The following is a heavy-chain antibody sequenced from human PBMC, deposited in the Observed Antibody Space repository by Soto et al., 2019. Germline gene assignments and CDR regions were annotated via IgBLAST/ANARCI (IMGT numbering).Heavy chain of an antibody. V-gene: IGHV3-9*01. D-gene: IGHD3-10*01. CDR1: GFTFDDYA. J-gene: IGHJ4*02. Sequence: EVQLVESGGGLVQPGRSLRLSCAASGFTFDDYAMHWVRQAPGKGLEWVSGSSWNSGSIGYADSVKGRFTISRDNAKNSLYLQMNSLRAEDTALYYCAKDMVWFGELQPYYFDYWGQGTLVTVSS. CDR3: AKDMVWFGELQPYYFDY. CDR2: SSWNSGSI.